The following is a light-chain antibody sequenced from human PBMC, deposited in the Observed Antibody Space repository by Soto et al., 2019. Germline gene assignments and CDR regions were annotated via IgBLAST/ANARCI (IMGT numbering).Light chain of an antibody. V-gene: IGKV1-39*01. Sequence: DIQMTQSPSSLTASVGDRVTITCRASQGIFTYVNWYQQRPGKAPKLLIYAASNLQSGVPSRFSGSGFGTDFTLTISSLQPEDLATYYCEQSSHTPLTFGGGTKVEL. J-gene: IGKJ4*01. CDR3: EQSSHTPLT. CDR1: QGIFTY. CDR2: AAS.